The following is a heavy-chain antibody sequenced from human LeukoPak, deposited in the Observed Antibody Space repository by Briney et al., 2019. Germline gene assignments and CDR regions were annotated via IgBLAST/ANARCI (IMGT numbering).Heavy chain of an antibody. CDR1: GFTFSSYW. CDR3: ARGFLWLGWDFDY. D-gene: IGHD6-19*01. Sequence: GGSLRLSCAASGFTFSSYWMHWVRQAPGKGLEWVSRINSDGSTTSYADSVKGRFTISRDNAKNTLYLQMNSLRAEDTAVYYCARGFLWLGWDFDYWGQGTLVTVSS. V-gene: IGHV3-74*01. J-gene: IGHJ4*02. CDR2: INSDGSTT.